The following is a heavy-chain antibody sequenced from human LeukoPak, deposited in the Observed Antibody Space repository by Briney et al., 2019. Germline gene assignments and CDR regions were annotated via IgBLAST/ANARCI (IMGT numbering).Heavy chain of an antibody. CDR2: ISGSGGST. J-gene: IGHJ5*02. V-gene: IGHV3-23*01. CDR1: GFDFSSYA. CDR3: AKDHSQARYSITWKFDP. Sequence: GGSLRLSCTASGFDFSSYAMSWVRQAPGRGLEWVSVISGSGGSTYHADSVKGRFTISRDNSKNTLYLQMNSLRAEDTALYYCAKDHSQARYSITWKFDPWGQGTLVTVSS. D-gene: IGHD6-13*01.